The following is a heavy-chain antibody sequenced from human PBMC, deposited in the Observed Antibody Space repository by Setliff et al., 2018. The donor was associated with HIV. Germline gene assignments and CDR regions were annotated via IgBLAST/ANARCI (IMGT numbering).Heavy chain of an antibody. D-gene: IGHD6-19*01. CDR3: ARGRKKTLAVSGTRYFDF. CDR2: MFRTGTS. CDR1: GYSTRSGYY. J-gene: IGHJ4*02. Sequence: PSETLSLTCAVSGYSTRSGYYWGWIRQSPGKGLEWIGTMFRTGTSYYDPSLKSRITISVDTSKNQFSLKLTSVTAADMGVYYCARGRKKTLAVSGTRYFDFWGQGTLVTVSS. V-gene: IGHV4-38-2*01.